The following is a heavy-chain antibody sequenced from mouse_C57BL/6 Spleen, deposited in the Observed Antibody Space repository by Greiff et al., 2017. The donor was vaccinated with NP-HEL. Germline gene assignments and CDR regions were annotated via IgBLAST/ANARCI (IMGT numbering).Heavy chain of an antibody. Sequence: VQLQESGAELVKPGASVKISCKASGYAFSSYWMNWVKQRPGKGLEWIGQIYPGDGDTNYNGKFKGKATLTADKSSSTAYMQLSSLTSEDSAVYFCARDGGDYGAWFAYWGQGTLVTVSA. V-gene: IGHV1-80*01. D-gene: IGHD2-4*01. CDR2: IYPGDGDT. CDR3: ARDGGDYGAWFAY. J-gene: IGHJ3*01. CDR1: GYAFSSYW.